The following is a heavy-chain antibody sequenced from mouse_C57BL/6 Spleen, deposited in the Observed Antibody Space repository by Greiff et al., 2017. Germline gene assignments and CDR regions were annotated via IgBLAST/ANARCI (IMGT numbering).Heavy chain of an antibody. V-gene: IGHV1-82*01. D-gene: IGHD2-13*01. Sequence: VQLQQSGPELVKPGASVQISCKASGYAFSSSWMNWVKQRPGKGLEWIGRIYPGDGATNYNGTFKGKATLPADKSSRPAYMQLSSLTSEDYAVYYCASGEYDGGFFAYWGQGTLVTVSA. CDR3: ASGEYDGGFFAY. J-gene: IGHJ3*01. CDR2: IYPGDGAT. CDR1: GYAFSSSW.